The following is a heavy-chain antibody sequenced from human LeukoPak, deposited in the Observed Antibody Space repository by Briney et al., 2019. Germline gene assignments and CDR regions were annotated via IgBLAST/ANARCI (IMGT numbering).Heavy chain of an antibody. CDR1: GFSFSSYG. Sequence: GGSLRLSCAGSGFSFSSYGMHWVRQAPGKGLEWVAFIRYDGSNKYYADSVKGRFTISRDNSKNTLYLQMNSLRAEDTAVYYCAKERLRYSSGWYTFYFDYWGQGTLVTVSS. CDR2: IRYDGSNK. D-gene: IGHD6-19*01. CDR3: AKERLRYSSGWYTFYFDY. V-gene: IGHV3-30*02. J-gene: IGHJ4*02.